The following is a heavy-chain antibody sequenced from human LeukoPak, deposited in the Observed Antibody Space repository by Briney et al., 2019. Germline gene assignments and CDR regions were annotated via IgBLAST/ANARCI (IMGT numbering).Heavy chain of an antibody. Sequence: PSETLSLTCAVYGGSFSDYYWSWIRQPPGKGLERIGEVNHSGTTNYNPSLKSRVTLSVDTSKNQFSLKLSSVTAADTAVYYCARGAYCSSINCYGFDYWGQGTQVTASS. CDR2: VNHSGTT. CDR3: ARGAYCSSINCYGFDY. J-gene: IGHJ4*02. V-gene: IGHV4-34*01. D-gene: IGHD2-2*01. CDR1: GGSFSDYY.